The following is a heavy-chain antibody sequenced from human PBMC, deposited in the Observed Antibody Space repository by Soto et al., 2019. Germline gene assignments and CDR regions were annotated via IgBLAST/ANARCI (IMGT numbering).Heavy chain of an antibody. J-gene: IGHJ6*03. Sequence: QVQLVQSGAEVKKPGASVKVSCKASGYTFTSYGISWVRQAPGQGLEWMGWISAYNGNTNYAQKLQGRVTMTTDTSTSTAYMELRSLRSDDTTVYYCARATTMVRGVTIDYYYYYMDVWGKGTTVTVSS. CDR1: GYTFTSYG. CDR3: ARATTMVRGVTIDYYYYYMDV. CDR2: ISAYNGNT. D-gene: IGHD3-10*01. V-gene: IGHV1-18*01.